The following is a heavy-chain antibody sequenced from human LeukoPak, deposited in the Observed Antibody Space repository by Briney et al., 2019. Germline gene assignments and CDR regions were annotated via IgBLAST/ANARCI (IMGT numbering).Heavy chain of an antibody. CDR2: IYYSGST. Sequence: SETLSLTCTVSGGSISSGGYYWSWIRQHPGKGLEWIGYIYYSGSTYYNPSLESRVTISVDTSKNQFSLKLSSVTAADTAVYYCARERGGFGVVMKGAFDIWGQGTMVTVSS. V-gene: IGHV4-31*03. CDR1: GGSISSGGYY. D-gene: IGHD3-3*01. J-gene: IGHJ3*02. CDR3: ARERGGFGVVMKGAFDI.